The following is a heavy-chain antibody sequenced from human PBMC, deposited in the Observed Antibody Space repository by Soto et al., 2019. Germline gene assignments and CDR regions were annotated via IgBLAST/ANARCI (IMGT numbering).Heavy chain of an antibody. CDR1: GGSFSGYY. J-gene: IGHJ5*02. Sequence: QVQLQQWGAGLLKPSETLSLTCGVYGGSFSGYYWSWIRQPPGKGLEWIGEIKLSGSTNYNPSLMIRVTISGDTSNSQFSMMLRSATAAATAVYYCARVLRFGQLLSWGQGTLVTVS. CDR2: IKLSGST. D-gene: IGHD3-10*01. CDR3: ARVLRFGQLLS. V-gene: IGHV4-34*01.